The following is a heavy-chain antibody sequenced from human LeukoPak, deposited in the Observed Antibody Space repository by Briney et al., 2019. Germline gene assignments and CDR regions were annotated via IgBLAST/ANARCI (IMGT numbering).Heavy chain of an antibody. J-gene: IGHJ4*02. CDR3: ARESLRVAAAGFDY. CDR2: INSDGSST. D-gene: IGHD6-13*01. CDR1: GFTFSSYW. Sequence: PGGSLRLSCAASGFTFSSYWMHWVRQAPGKGLVWVSRINSDGSSTSYADSVKGRFTISRDNAKNTLYLQMSSLRAEDTAVYYCARESLRVAAAGFDYWGQGTLVTVSS. V-gene: IGHV3-74*01.